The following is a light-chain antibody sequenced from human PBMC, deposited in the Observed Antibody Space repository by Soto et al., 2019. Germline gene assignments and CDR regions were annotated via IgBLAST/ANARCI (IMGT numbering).Light chain of an antibody. Sequence: DIELTQSPLSLSVAPGEPASISCKSSQSLLHSNVNNYLDWYLQKPGQSPQLLIYLGSNRASGVPDRFSGTGSGTDFILKISRVEAEDVGVYYCLQALQTQLTFGGGTKVEIK. CDR1: QSLLHSNVNNY. CDR3: LQALQTQLT. CDR2: LGS. J-gene: IGKJ4*01. V-gene: IGKV2-28*01.